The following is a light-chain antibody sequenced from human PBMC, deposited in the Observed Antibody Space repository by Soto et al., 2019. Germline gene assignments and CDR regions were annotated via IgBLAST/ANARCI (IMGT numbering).Light chain of an antibody. CDR2: GAS. Sequence: DIQMTQSPSSLSASVGDRITISCQASQGSSRELNWYQQKPGKGPELLIYGASNLHTGFPSRFSGSASTSGPGTHFSLTITALQPEDVATYYCQQYRSLPLTFGGGTKVEI. V-gene: IGKV1-33*01. J-gene: IGKJ4*01. CDR3: QQYRSLPLT. CDR1: QGSSRE.